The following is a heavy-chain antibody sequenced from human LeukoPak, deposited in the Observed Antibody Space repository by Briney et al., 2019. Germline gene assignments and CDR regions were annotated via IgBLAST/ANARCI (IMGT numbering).Heavy chain of an antibody. D-gene: IGHD4/OR15-4a*01. Sequence: GGSLRLSCAASGFTLSRYAMSWVRQGPGKGVEWVSDISVSGNTYHSDSVKGGFTISRDKCKKTWYLQMNSLRAEDTAMYYCAKVSLNMVNDAFDIWGQGTIVSVSS. V-gene: IGHV3-23*01. CDR1: GFTLSRYA. J-gene: IGHJ3*02. CDR3: AKVSLNMVNDAFDI. CDR2: ISVSGNT.